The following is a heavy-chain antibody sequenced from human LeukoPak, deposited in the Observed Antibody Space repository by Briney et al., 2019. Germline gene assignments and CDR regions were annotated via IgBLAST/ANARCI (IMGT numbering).Heavy chain of an antibody. Sequence: GGSLRLSCAASGFTFSTFAMIWVRQPPGKGLEWVSSIFPSGGEIHYADSVRGRFTISRDNSKSTLSLQMNSLRAEDTAVYYCARDPYSGNYGAYYYYYMDVWGKGTTVTISS. CDR1: GFTFSTFA. CDR2: IFPSGGEI. D-gene: IGHD1-26*01. V-gene: IGHV3-23*01. CDR3: ARDPYSGNYGAYYYYYMDV. J-gene: IGHJ6*03.